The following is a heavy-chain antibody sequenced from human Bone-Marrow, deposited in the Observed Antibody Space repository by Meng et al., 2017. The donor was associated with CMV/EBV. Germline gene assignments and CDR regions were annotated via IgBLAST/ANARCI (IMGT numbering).Heavy chain of an antibody. J-gene: IGHJ4*02. CDR2: ISGSGFNT. CDR3: VKGTGYDILTGYLDY. D-gene: IGHD3-9*01. CDR1: GLTFSSYA. V-gene: IGHV3-23*01. Sequence: GGSLRLSCAASGLTFSSYAMSWVRQAPGKGLEWVSGISGSGFNTYYADSVKGRFTISRDNDRNSVYLLMDSLRVEDTAKYYCVKGTGYDILTGYLDYWGRGALVTVSS.